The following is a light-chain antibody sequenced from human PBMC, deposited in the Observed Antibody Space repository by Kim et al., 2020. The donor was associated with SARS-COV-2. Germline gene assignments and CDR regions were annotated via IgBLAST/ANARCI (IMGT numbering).Light chain of an antibody. CDR1: QSVSRNY. CDR2: AAS. V-gene: IGKV3-20*01. Sequence: SPGERATLSCRASQSVSRNYLAWYQQRPGQTPRLLMYAASSRATGFPDRCSGSGSGTDFTLTISRLEPEDFAVYYCQQYGNSVTFGGGTKVDIK. J-gene: IGKJ4*01. CDR3: QQYGNSVT.